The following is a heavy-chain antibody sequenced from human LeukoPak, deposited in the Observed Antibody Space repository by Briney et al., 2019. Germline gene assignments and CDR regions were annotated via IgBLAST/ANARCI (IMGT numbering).Heavy chain of an antibody. J-gene: IGHJ6*03. D-gene: IGHD3-10*01. CDR1: GFTFSSYA. CDR3: ATMVRGVIGKGYYMDV. CDR2: ISGSGDSTYYEST. Sequence: GGSLRLSCAASGFTFSSYAMTWVRQAPGKGLEWVSAISGSGDSTYYESTYYAVSVKGRFTISRDNSKNMLYLQMNSLRAEDTAVYYCATMVRGVIGKGYYMDVWGKGTTVTISS. V-gene: IGHV3-23*01.